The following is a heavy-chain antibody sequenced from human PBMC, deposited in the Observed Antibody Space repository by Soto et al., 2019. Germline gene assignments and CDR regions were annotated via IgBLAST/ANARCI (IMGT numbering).Heavy chain of an antibody. CDR3: TRRQHYSSGTLLRDY. CDR1: GFTFSGSA. Sequence: PGGSLRLSCAASGFTFSGSAMHWVRQASGKGLEWVGRIRSKANSYATAYAASVKGRFTISRDDSKNTAYLQMNSLKTEDTAVYYCTRRQHYSSGTLLRDYWGQGTLVTVSS. CDR2: IRSKANSYAT. D-gene: IGHD3-22*01. J-gene: IGHJ4*02. V-gene: IGHV3-73*01.